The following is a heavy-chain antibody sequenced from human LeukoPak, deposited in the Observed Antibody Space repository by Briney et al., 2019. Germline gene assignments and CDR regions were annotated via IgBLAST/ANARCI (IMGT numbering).Heavy chain of an antibody. Sequence: PGGSLRLSCAASEFSVGSNYMTWVRQAPGKGLEWVSLIYSGGSTHYADSVKGRFTISRDNSKNTLYLQMNSLRAEDTAVYYCAKDREVRGINYYYYMDVWGKGTTVTVSS. CDR1: EFSVGSNY. J-gene: IGHJ6*03. CDR2: IYSGGST. CDR3: AKDREVRGINYYYYMDV. V-gene: IGHV3-66*01. D-gene: IGHD3-10*01.